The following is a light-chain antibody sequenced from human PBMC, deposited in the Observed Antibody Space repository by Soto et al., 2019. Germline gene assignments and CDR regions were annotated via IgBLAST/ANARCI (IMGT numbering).Light chain of an antibody. V-gene: IGKV3-20*01. Sequence: VGLTQSPGTLSLSPGEGATLSCRTSQRVDNNFVAWYQQKPGQAPRLLIYGASTRATGIPDRFSGSGFGTDFTLTITRLEPEDFAVYYCQQYGSSLWTFGLGTKV. CDR3: QQYGSSLWT. J-gene: IGKJ1*01. CDR2: GAS. CDR1: QRVDNNF.